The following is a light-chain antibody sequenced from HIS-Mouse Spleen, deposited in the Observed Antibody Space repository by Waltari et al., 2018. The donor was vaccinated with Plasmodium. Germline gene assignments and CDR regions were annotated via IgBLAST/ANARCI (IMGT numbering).Light chain of an antibody. CDR3: SSYAGSNNLV. CDR2: EVS. CDR1: SSAFGGYNY. V-gene: IGLV2-8*01. J-gene: IGLJ2*01. Sequence: QSALTQPPSASGSPGQSVTISCTGTSSAFGGYNYVSWYQQHPGKAPKRMIYEVSKRPAVVPDRFSGSKSGNTASLTVSGLQAEDEADYYCSSYAGSNNLVFGGGTKLTVL.